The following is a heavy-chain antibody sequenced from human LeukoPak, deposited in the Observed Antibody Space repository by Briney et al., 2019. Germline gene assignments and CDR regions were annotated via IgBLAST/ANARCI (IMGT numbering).Heavy chain of an antibody. CDR1: GFTFSNYR. D-gene: IGHD6-13*01. Sequence: PGGSLRLSCAASGFTFSNYRMNWVRQAPGKGLEWVSHISRSSSITYYADSVKGRFTISRDNANDSLYLQMDSLRDEDTAVYYCARESGAAAGIENFDYWGQGTLVTVSS. CDR2: ISRSSSIT. V-gene: IGHV3-48*02. CDR3: ARESGAAAGIENFDY. J-gene: IGHJ4*02.